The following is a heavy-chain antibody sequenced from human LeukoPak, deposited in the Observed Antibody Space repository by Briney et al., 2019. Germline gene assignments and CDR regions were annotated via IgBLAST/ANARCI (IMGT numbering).Heavy chain of an antibody. CDR2: IHASGST. Sequence: PSETLSLTCTVSGGSISSDYWSWIRQPAGKGLEWIGRIHASGSTRYNPSLKSRVTMSVDPSKNQFSLRLTSVTAADTAVYYCVGDTEAGNWFDPWGQGTLVTVSS. V-gene: IGHV4-4*07. CDR1: GGSISSDY. CDR3: VGDTEAGNWFDP. D-gene: IGHD6-13*01. J-gene: IGHJ5*02.